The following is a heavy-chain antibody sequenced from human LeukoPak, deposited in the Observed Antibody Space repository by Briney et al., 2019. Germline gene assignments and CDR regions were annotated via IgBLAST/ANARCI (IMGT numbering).Heavy chain of an antibody. CDR2: IRYDGSNK. Sequence: GGSLRLSCAASGFTFSSYGMHWVRQAPGKGLEWVAFIRYDGSNKYYADSVKGRFTISRDNSNNTLYQQMNSMRPEDTAVYYFAKDRFIAAAGPTFDYWGQGTLVSVSS. D-gene: IGHD6-13*01. CDR1: GFTFSSYG. J-gene: IGHJ4*02. V-gene: IGHV3-30*02. CDR3: AKDRFIAAAGPTFDY.